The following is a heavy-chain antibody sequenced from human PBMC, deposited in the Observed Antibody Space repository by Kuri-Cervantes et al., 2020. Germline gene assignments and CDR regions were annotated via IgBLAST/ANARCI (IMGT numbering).Heavy chain of an antibody. CDR2: INHSGGT. J-gene: IGHJ4*02. CDR1: GGSFSGYY. CDR3: ARVIAAAGLTFDY. D-gene: IGHD6-13*01. V-gene: IGHV4-34*01. Sequence: SETLSLTCAVYGGSFSGYYWSWIRQPPGKGLEWIGEINHSGGTSYNPSLKSRVTISVDTSKNQFSLKLSSVTAADTAVYYCARVIAAAGLTFDYWGQGTLVTVSS.